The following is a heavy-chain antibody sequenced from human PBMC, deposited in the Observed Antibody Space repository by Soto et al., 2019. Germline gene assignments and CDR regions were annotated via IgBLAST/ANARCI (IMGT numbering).Heavy chain of an antibody. V-gene: IGHV3-23*01. CDR1: GFTFTTFD. J-gene: IGHJ4*02. Sequence: EVQLLESGGGLVQPGASLRLSCAASGFTFTTFDMSWARQAPGKGPEWVSVVRGRDGSTSYADSLKGRFTISKDSSKNTVYLQMNSLRAEDTALYYCAKGAWLDYWGQGTLVTVSS. CDR3: AKGAWLDY. D-gene: IGHD5-12*01. CDR2: VRGRDGST.